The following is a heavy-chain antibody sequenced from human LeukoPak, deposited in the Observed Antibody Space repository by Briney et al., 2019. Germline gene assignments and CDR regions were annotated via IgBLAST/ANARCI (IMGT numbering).Heavy chain of an antibody. D-gene: IGHD4-11*01. CDR3: ARRYSNYVFDY. CDR1: GYSITSGYY. J-gene: IGHJ4*02. Sequence: PSETLSLTCAVSGYSITSGYYWAWIRQPPGNGLEWIGNIYHSGSTYYNPSLKSRVTVSVDTSKNQFSLKLSSVTAADTAVYYCARRYSNYVFDYWGQGTLVTVSS. V-gene: IGHV4-38-2*01. CDR2: IYHSGST.